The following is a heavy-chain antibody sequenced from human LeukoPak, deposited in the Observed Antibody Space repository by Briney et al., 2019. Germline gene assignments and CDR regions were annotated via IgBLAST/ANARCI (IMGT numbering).Heavy chain of an antibody. CDR3: ARIGNCSSTSCSHDAFDI. V-gene: IGHV4-59*01. CDR1: SGSISYY. J-gene: IGHJ3*02. CDR2: IANSGTT. D-gene: IGHD2-2*03. Sequence: SETLSLTCTVSSGSISYYWTWIRQPPGKGLEWIGYIANSGTTNYNPSRKSRVTILVDNSKNQFFLKPSSVTAADTAVYYCARIGNCSSTSCSHDAFDIWGQGTMVAVSS.